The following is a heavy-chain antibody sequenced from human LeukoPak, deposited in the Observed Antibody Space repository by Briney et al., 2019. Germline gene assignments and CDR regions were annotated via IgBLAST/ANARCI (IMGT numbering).Heavy chain of an antibody. D-gene: IGHD3-16*01. J-gene: IGHJ4*02. V-gene: IGHV4-39*07. Sequence: SETLSLTCTVSGGSISSSSYYWGWIRQPPGKGLEWIGSIYYSGSTYYNPSLKSRVTISVDTSKNQFSLKLSSVTAADTAVYYCARTYGYYFDYWGQGTLVTVSS. CDR1: GGSISSSSYY. CDR3: ARTYGYYFDY. CDR2: IYYSGST.